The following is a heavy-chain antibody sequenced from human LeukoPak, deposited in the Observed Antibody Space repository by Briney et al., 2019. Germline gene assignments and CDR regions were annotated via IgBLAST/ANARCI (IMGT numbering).Heavy chain of an antibody. J-gene: IGHJ4*02. CDR1: GGSISSYY. D-gene: IGHD3-22*01. CDR2: IYYSGST. Sequence: PSETLSLTCTVSGGSISSYYWSWLRQPPGKGLEWIGYIYYSGSTNYNPSLKSRVTISVDTSKNQFSLKLSSVTAADTAVYYCARGLRRNYYDSSGSTSPLYYFDYWGQGTLVTVSS. CDR3: ARGLRRNYYDSSGSTSPLYYFDY. V-gene: IGHV4-59*01.